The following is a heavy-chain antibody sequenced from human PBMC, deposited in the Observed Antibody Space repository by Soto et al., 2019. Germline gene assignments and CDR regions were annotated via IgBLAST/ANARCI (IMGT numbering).Heavy chain of an antibody. Sequence: SETLSLTCTVSGGSISSGGYYLSWIRQHPGKGLEWIGYIYYSGSTYYNPSLKSRVTISVDTSKNQFSLKLSSVTAADTAVYYCARVTGRYYYGMDVWGQGTTVTVS. CDR3: ARVTGRYYYGMDV. CDR2: IYYSGST. V-gene: IGHV4-31*03. CDR1: GGSISSGGYY. J-gene: IGHJ6*02.